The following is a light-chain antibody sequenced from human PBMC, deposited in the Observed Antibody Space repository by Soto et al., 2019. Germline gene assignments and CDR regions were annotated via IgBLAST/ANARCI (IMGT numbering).Light chain of an antibody. Sequence: QSVLTQSPSASASLGASVKLTCTLNSGHSNYAIAWHQQQPEKGPRYLMKLNSDGSHSKGDGIPDRFSGSSSGAERYLTISSLQSEDEADYYCQTWGTGIQVFGGGTKVTVL. J-gene: IGLJ3*02. CDR2: LNSDGSH. CDR3: QTWGTGIQV. CDR1: SGHSNYA. V-gene: IGLV4-69*01.